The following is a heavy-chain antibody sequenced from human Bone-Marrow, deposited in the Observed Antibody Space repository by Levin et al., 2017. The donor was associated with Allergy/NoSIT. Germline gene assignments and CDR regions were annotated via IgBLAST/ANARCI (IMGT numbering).Heavy chain of an antibody. D-gene: IGHD1-20*01. V-gene: IGHV4-59*01. J-gene: IGHJ6*02. CDR3: ARNGGNWNDVDFYYGMDV. CDR2: VYYSGSA. Sequence: SETLSLTCTVSGGSISSYYWSWVRQAPGKGMEWIGYVYYSGSADYNPSLGGRVAISVDTSKKQFSLTLNSVTAADTAVYYCARNGGNWNDVDFYYGMDVWGQGATVTVSS. CDR1: GGSISSYY.